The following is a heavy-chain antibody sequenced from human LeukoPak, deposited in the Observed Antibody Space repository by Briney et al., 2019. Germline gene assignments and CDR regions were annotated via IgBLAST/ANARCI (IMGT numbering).Heavy chain of an antibody. J-gene: IGHJ4*02. CDR2: IYYRGST. Sequence: PSETLSLTCTVPGGSIGSSSYYWGWIRQPPGKGLAWIGSIYYRGSTYYNPSLKSRVTISVDTSKNQFSLKLSSVTAADTAVYYCARLGYSSGYETFDYWGQGTLVTVSS. V-gene: IGHV4-39*01. CDR3: ARLGYSSGYETFDY. D-gene: IGHD6-19*01. CDR1: GGSIGSSSYY.